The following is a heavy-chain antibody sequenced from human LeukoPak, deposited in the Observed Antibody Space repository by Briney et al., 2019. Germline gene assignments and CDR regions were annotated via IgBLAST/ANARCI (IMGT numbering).Heavy chain of an antibody. CDR2: IIPILGIA. CDR1: GGTFSSYA. V-gene: IGHV1-69*04. D-gene: IGHD3-10*01. J-gene: IGHJ3*02. Sequence: ASVKVSCKASGGTFSSYAISWVRQAPGQGLEWMGRIIPILGIANYAQKFQGRVTITADKSTSTAYMELSSLRSEDTAVYYCARDRLFRVRGVISAFDIWGQGTMVTVSS. CDR3: ARDRLFRVRGVISAFDI.